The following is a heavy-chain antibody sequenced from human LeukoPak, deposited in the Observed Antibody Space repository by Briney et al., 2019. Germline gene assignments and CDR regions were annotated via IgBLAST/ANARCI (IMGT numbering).Heavy chain of an antibody. V-gene: IGHV4-38-2*01. D-gene: IGHD6-19*01. Sequence: GSLRLSCAASGFTFSDYFMSWFRQAPGKGLEWIGSIYHSGSTYYNPSLKSRVTISVDTPTNQFSLKLSSVTAADTAVYYCARVRGYSSGWYGGYFDYWGQGTLVTVSS. J-gene: IGHJ4*02. CDR3: ARVRGYSSGWYGGYFDY. CDR2: IYHSGST. CDR1: GFTFSDYF.